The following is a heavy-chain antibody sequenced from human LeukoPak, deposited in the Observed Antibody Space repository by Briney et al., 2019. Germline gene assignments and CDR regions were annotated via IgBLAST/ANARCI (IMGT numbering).Heavy chain of an antibody. CDR2: INHSGSA. Sequence: SETLSLTCAVYGGSFSGYYWSWIRQPPGKGLEWIGEINHSGSATYNPSLKSRVTISVDTSKNQFSLDLNSVTAADTAVYYCARVQAEVGPGHWGQGTLVTVSS. J-gene: IGHJ4*02. V-gene: IGHV4-34*01. D-gene: IGHD1-26*01. CDR1: GGSFSGYY. CDR3: ARVQAEVGPGH.